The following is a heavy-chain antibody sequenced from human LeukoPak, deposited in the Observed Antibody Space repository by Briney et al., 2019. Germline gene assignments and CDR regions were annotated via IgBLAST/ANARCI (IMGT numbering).Heavy chain of an antibody. V-gene: IGHV3-66*01. CDR2: IYSGGET. CDR3: ARVLQGYCSGTSCAYSLDY. CDR1: GFTVSRNY. D-gene: IGHD2-15*01. J-gene: IGHJ4*02. Sequence: GGSLRLSCAASGFTVSRNYMSWVRQAPEKGLEWVSVIYSGGETYYADSVKGRYTISRDNFKKTLYLQMNSLRAEETAVYYCARVLQGYCSGTSCAYSLDYWGQGTLVTVSS.